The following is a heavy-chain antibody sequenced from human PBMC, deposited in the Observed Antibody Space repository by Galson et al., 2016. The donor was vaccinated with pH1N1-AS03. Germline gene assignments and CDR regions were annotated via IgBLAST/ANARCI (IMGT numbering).Heavy chain of an antibody. J-gene: IGHJ3*02. CDR3: AKGKYFWSGYPDDPFDI. V-gene: IGHV3-7*03. Sequence: SLRLSCAASGFTFSGYWMTWVRQAPGKGLQWVANIKQDGSEKYYVDSVKGRFTISRDNAKKSLYLQINSLRAEDTAVYYCAKGKYFWSGYPDDPFDIWGQGTMVTVSS. D-gene: IGHD3-3*01. CDR2: IKQDGSEK. CDR1: GFTFSGYW.